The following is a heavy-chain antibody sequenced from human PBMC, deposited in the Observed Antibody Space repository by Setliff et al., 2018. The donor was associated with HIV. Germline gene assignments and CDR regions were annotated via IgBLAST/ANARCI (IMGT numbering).Heavy chain of an antibody. Sequence: PSETLSLTCTVSGDSIRGYYWSWIRQPPGKGLEWIGYIYYSGSTNYNPSLKSRVTISVDTSKNQFSLKLSSVTAADTAVYYCARGDGTKYYYYYYMDVWGKGTTVTVSS. J-gene: IGHJ6*03. CDR3: ARGDGTKYYYYYYMDV. CDR1: GDSIRGYY. CDR2: IYYSGST. D-gene: IGHD1-7*01. V-gene: IGHV4-59*01.